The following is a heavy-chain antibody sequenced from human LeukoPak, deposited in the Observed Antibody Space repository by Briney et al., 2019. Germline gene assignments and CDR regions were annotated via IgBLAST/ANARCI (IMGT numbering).Heavy chain of an antibody. Sequence: GGSLRLSCAASGFTFSDYYMSWIRQAPGKGLEWVSYISSSGSTIYYADSVKGRFTISRDNAKNSLYLQMNSLRAEDTAVYYCARVLRYSSSWYFFGYYSMDVWGQGTTVTVSS. V-gene: IGHV3-11*01. D-gene: IGHD6-13*01. J-gene: IGHJ6*02. CDR1: GFTFSDYY. CDR3: ARVLRYSSSWYFFGYYSMDV. CDR2: ISSSGSTI.